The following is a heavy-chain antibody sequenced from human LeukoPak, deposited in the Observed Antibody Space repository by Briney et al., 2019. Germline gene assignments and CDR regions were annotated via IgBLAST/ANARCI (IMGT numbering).Heavy chain of an antibody. CDR3: AREGNYYDSSGYYTGYFDY. CDR2: IWYDASNK. V-gene: IGHV3-33*01. D-gene: IGHD3-22*01. J-gene: IGHJ4*02. Sequence: GGSLRLSCAASGFTFSSYGMHWVRQAPGKGLERVAVIWYDASNKYYADSVKGRFTISRDNSKNTLYLQMNSLRAEDTAVYYCAREGNYYDSSGYYTGYFDYWGQGTLVTVSS. CDR1: GFTFSSYG.